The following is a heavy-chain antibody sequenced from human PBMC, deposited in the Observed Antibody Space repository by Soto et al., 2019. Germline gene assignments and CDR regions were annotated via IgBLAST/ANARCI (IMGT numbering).Heavy chain of an antibody. D-gene: IGHD2-21*01. CDR3: GRDKATVVGYNSYVP. J-gene: IGHJ5*02. V-gene: IGHV4-4*02. CDR2: IYHSGST. CDR1: GASIRSSHW. Sequence: QVPLVESGPGLVKPSETLFLICTVSGASIRSSHWWSWVRRPPGKGLERIGVIYHSGSTNLDPSLKRRVTLSVDKSKNQFSVELPSGTAADTAVYYCGRDKATVVGYNSYVPWGQAILVTVSS.